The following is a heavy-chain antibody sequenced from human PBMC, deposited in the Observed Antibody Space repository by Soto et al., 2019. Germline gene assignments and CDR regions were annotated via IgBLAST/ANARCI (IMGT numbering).Heavy chain of an antibody. CDR2: IIPVFGTP. D-gene: IGHD3-22*01. V-gene: IGHV1-69*01. Sequence: GASAKVTSKAFGFTFINSGNPWGRQAPGKRIEWMGGIIPVFGTPNHAQKFQGRGTISADESTRTVNMELSSLRSDDTAVYYCARGAATKILVVMYDALEIWGQGTMVTVSS. CDR3: ARGAATKILVVMYDALEI. CDR1: GFTFINSG. J-gene: IGHJ3*02.